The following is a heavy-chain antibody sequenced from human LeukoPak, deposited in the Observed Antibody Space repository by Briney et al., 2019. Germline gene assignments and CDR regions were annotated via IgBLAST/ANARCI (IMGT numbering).Heavy chain of an antibody. D-gene: IGHD2-2*02. J-gene: IGHJ6*02. Sequence: ASVKVSCKTSGYTFTDYYVHWVRQAPGQGLEWVGWINPNSGSTSYIQKSQGWVTSTRDTSITTVYMEFSRLRSDDTAVYYCARARDYCTSTRCYSPHHYGIDVWGQGTTVIVSS. V-gene: IGHV1-2*04. CDR2: INPNSGST. CDR3: ARARDYCTSTRCYSPHHYGIDV. CDR1: GYTFTDYY.